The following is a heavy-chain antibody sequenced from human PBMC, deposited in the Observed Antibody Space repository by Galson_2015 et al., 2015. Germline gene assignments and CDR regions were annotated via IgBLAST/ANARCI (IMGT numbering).Heavy chain of an antibody. V-gene: IGHV1-8*01. CDR2: MKPNSGNT. Sequence: SVKVCCKASGYTFTSYDINWVRQAPVQGLEWMVWMKPNSGNTGYAQKLQGRVTMTRNTSISTAYMELSSLRSEDTAVYYCARGKISSGAGADFWGQGTLVTVSS. CDR1: GYTFTSYD. D-gene: IGHD2-15*01. CDR3: ARGKISSGAGADF. J-gene: IGHJ4*02.